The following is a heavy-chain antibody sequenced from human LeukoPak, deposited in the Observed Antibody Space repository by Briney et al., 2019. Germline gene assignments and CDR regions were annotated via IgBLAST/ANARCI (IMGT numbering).Heavy chain of an antibody. CDR1: GGSFSGYY. V-gene: IGHV4-34*01. CDR3: ARKLTVVDY. CDR2: INHSGST. D-gene: IGHD3-9*01. Sequence: SETLSLTCAVYGGSFSGYYWSWIRRPPGKGLEWIGEINHSGSTNYNPSLKSRVTISVDTSKNQFSLKLSSVTAADTAVYYCARKLTVVDYWGQGTLVTVSS. J-gene: IGHJ4*02.